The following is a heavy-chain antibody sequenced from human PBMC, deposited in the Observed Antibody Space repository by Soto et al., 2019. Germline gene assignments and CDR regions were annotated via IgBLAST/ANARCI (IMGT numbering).Heavy chain of an antibody. CDR3: ARDRRGIVVSAWFDP. J-gene: IGHJ5*02. CDR2: IIPIFGTA. Sequence: SVKVSCKASGGTFSSYAISWVRQAPGQGLEWMGGIIPIFGTANYAQKFQGRATITADESTSTAYMELSSLRSEDTAVYYCARDRRGIVVSAWFDPWGQGTLVTVSS. D-gene: IGHD3-22*01. CDR1: GGTFSSYA. V-gene: IGHV1-69*13.